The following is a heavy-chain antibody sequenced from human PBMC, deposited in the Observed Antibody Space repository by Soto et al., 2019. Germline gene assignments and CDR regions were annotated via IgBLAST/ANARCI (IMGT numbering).Heavy chain of an antibody. J-gene: IGHJ4*02. V-gene: IGHV3-48*03. Sequence: PGGSLRLSCAASGFTFTTYEMNWVRQAPGKGLEWVSYISTSATTIYYADSVKGRFTISTDNAKNSLYLQMNSLRAEDTAVYYCARALAAGHYDYWGQGTLVTVSS. CDR2: ISTSATTI. D-gene: IGHD6-13*01. CDR3: ARALAAGHYDY. CDR1: GFTFTTYE.